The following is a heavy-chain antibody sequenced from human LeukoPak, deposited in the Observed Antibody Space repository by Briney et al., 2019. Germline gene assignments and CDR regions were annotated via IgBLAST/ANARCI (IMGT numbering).Heavy chain of an antibody. D-gene: IGHD6-13*01. CDR3: ASDYYSSRHFDI. CDR1: GGSISSGDYY. CDR2: IYYSGST. J-gene: IGHJ3*02. V-gene: IGHV4-30-4*01. Sequence: SETLSLTCTVSGGSISSGDYYWSWIRQPSGKGLEWIGYIYYSGSTYYNPSLKSRVTISVDTSKNQFSLKLSSVTAADTAVYYCASDYYSSRHFDIWGQGTMVTVSS.